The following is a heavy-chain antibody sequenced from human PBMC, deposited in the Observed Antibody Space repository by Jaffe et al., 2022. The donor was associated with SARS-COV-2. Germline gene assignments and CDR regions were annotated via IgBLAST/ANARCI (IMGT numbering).Heavy chain of an antibody. D-gene: IGHD4-17*01. V-gene: IGHV3-7*01. J-gene: IGHJ4*02. CDR1: GFTFSSYW. Sequence: EVQLVESGGGLVQPGGSLRLSCAASGFTFSSYWMSWVRQAPGKGLEWVANIKQDGSAKLYVDSVKGRFTISRDNAKNSLYLQMNSLRGEDTAVYYCARGTVTDSVWEYWGQGTLVTVSS. CDR2: IKQDGSAK. CDR3: ARGTVTDSVWEY.